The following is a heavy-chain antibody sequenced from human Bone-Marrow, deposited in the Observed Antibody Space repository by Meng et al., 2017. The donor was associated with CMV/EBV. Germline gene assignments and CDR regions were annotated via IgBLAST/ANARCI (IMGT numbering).Heavy chain of an antibody. Sequence: GESLKISCAASGFTFSSYSMNWVRQAPGKGLEWVSSISSSSSYIYYADSVKGRFTISRDNAKNSLYLQMNSLRAEDTAVYYCARDAVVPAAITTLESNDAFEIWGQGTMVTVSS. CDR1: GFTFSSYS. J-gene: IGHJ3*02. CDR3: ARDAVVPAAITTLESNDAFEI. CDR2: ISSSSSYI. V-gene: IGHV3-21*01. D-gene: IGHD2-2*01.